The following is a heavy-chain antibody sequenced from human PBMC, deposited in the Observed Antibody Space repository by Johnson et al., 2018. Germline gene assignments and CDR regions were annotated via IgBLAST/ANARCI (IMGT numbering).Heavy chain of an antibody. D-gene: IGHD6-13*01. Sequence: QVQLVQSGGGVVQPGRSLRLSCAASGFIFNIYGMHWVRQAPGKGLEWVAVIWHDGSNEKYADSVKGRFTISRDNAKNSLYLQMNSLRAEDTAVYYCSRESGGIAASGTSLYYYYYGLDVWGQGTTVTVS. CDR1: GFIFNIYG. CDR2: IWHDGSNE. J-gene: IGHJ6*02. V-gene: IGHV3-33*01. CDR3: SRESGGIAASGTSLYYYYYGLDV.